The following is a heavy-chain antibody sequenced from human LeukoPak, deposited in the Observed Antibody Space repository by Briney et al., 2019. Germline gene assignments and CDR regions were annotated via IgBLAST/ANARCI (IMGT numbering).Heavy chain of an antibody. J-gene: IGHJ4*02. CDR2: ISYDGSNK. CDR3: AKDLVGSYYYDSSGYYYPLDY. Sequence: GGSLRLSCAASGFTFSSYAMHWVRQAPGKGLEWVAVISYDGSNKYYADSVKGRFTISRDNSKNTLYLQMNSLRAEDTAVYYCAKDLVGSYYYDSSGYYYPLDYWGQGTLVTVSS. D-gene: IGHD3-22*01. CDR1: GFTFSSYA. V-gene: IGHV3-30-3*01.